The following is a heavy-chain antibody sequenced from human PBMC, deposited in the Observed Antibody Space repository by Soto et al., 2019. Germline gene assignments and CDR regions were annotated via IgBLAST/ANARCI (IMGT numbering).Heavy chain of an antibody. CDR3: AKDLSSSSWRPLDY. CDR2: ISWNSGNI. D-gene: IGHD6-13*01. J-gene: IGHJ4*02. CDR1: GFIFDDYD. Sequence: EVPLVESGGGLVQPGRSLRLSCAASGFIFDDYDMHWVRQAPGKGLEWVSGISWNSGNIGYADSVKGRFTISRDNAKNSLYLQMNSLRAEDTALYYCAKDLSSSSWRPLDYWGQGTLVTVSS. V-gene: IGHV3-9*01.